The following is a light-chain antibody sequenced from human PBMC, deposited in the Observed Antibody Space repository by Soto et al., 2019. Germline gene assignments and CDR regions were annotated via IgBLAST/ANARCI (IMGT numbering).Light chain of an antibody. CDR2: DTS. Sequence: EIVMTQSPATLSVSPGERATLSCRASQSVSSNLAWYQQKPGQAPRLLIYDTSTRATGVPTRFSGSRSGAEFTLTINSLQSEDFAVYYCQPNNNWPLTFGGGTKVDIK. J-gene: IGKJ4*01. CDR3: QPNNNWPLT. V-gene: IGKV3-15*01. CDR1: QSVSSN.